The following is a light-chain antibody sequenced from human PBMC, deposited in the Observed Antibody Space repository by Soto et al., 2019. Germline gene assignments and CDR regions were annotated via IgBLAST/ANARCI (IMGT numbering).Light chain of an antibody. J-gene: IGKJ2*01. CDR2: GVF. Sequence: ETVLTQSPGTVSLSPGERATLSCTTSQTVNSDYLAWYQQKPGQAPRLLIYGVFNRATGIPDRFSGSGSGAYFPLTISRLEPEDSAVYYCQHYDGSPRTFGQGTNLEI. CDR3: QHYDGSPRT. CDR1: QTVNSDY. V-gene: IGKV3-20*01.